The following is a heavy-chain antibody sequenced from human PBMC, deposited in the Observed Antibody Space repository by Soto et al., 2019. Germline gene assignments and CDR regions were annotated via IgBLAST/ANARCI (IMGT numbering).Heavy chain of an antibody. V-gene: IGHV4-59*01. J-gene: IGHJ4*02. CDR2: IYYAGST. CDR1: GGSISGYY. Sequence: FLTCTVSGGSISGYYWSWTRQPPGKGLEWIGFIYYAGSTKYNPSLRSRVTISVDTSKNQFSLKLTSVTAADTAVYYCARGGSGNYWPFDYWGQGTLVTVSS. D-gene: IGHD1-26*01. CDR3: ARGGSGNYWPFDY.